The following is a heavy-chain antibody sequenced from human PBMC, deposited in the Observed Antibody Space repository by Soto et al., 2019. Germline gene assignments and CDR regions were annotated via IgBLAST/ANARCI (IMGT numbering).Heavy chain of an antibody. Sequence: QVQLVQSGAEVKKPESSVKVSCKASGGTFSTYAISWVRQAPGQGLEWMGGIIPMFGTANYAQRFQDRVTITADESTNTVYMELSSLRSEDTAVYFCASGIQLWLRRINTGYSGWGQGTLVTVSS. V-gene: IGHV1-69*12. CDR2: IIPMFGTA. J-gene: IGHJ4*02. CDR1: GGTFSTYA. CDR3: ASGIQLWLRRINTGYSG. D-gene: IGHD5-18*01.